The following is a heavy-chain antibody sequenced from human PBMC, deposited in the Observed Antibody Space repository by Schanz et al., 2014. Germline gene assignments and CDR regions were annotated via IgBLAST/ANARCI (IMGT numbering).Heavy chain of an antibody. D-gene: IGHD5-12*01. V-gene: IGHV3-21*01. J-gene: IGHJ3*02. CDR2: INSRSNFI. CDR1: RIIFGTYS. Sequence: DVQLLESGGGLVQPGGSLRLSCTASRIIFGTYSMNWIRQTPKGLEWVSSINSRSNFIYYADSVKGRFTISRDNAKNSLYLQMNSLRAEDTAVYYCAGAVATIRADSFDIWGQGTMVAVSP. CDR3: AGAVATIRADSFDI.